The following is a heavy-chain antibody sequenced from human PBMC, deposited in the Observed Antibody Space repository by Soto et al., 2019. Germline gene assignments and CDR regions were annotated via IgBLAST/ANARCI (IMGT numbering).Heavy chain of an antibody. CDR3: ARRAHIAVAPT. J-gene: IGHJ4*02. CDR2: FYPNGNT. D-gene: IGHD6-19*01. Sequence: QPQLQESGTGLVKSSETLSLTCYVSGASFSDNNYYWVWIRQPPGKGLEWVGSFYPNGNTYYTASLKSRRTISVDTSKNQFSLELISGTAADTAVYYCARRAHIAVAPTWGQGTLVTVSS. V-gene: IGHV4-39*01. CDR1: GASFSDNNYY.